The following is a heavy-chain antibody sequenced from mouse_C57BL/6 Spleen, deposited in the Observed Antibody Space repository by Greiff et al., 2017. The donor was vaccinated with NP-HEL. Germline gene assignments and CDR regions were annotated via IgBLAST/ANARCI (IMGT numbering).Heavy chain of an antibody. D-gene: IGHD2-4*01. CDR1: GFTITDYY. Sequence: EVQLQQSGAELVKPGASVKFSCTASGFTITDYYLHWVKQRPEQGLEWIGRIDLEDGGTKYAPTFQGRATITAHTSSNTAYLQLSSLATEDTAVYYCAKSYYDYGGYYWGQGTTLTVSS. V-gene: IGHV14-2*01. CDR3: AKSYYDYGGYY. J-gene: IGHJ2*01. CDR2: IDLEDGGT.